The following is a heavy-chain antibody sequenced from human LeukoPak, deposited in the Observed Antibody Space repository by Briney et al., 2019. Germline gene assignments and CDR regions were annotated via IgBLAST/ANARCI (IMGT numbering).Heavy chain of an antibody. V-gene: IGHV3-53*01. D-gene: IGHD3-22*01. CDR1: GFTFSTNH. J-gene: IGHJ4*02. Sequence: GGSLRLSCAVSGFTFSTNHMTWVRQAPGKGLEWVSAINDVDTPYYADTVRGRFTISRDSAKNTLYLQMKSLRAEDTAVYYCARDMIHSSGDFDSWGQGTLVTVSS. CDR2: INDVDTP. CDR3: ARDMIHSSGDFDS.